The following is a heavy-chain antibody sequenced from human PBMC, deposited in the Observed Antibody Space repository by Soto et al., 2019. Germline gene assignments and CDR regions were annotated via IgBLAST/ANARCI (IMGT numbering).Heavy chain of an antibody. CDR3: ARDHIWDKDKASYGMDV. CDR1: GGSVSSGSYY. D-gene: IGHD3-3*02. J-gene: IGHJ6*02. CDR2: IYYSGST. V-gene: IGHV4-61*01. Sequence: TLSLTRNVSGGSVSSGSYYWSLVRQPPGKGLEWIGYIYYSGSTNYNPSLKSRVTISVDTSKNQFSLKLSSVTAADTAVYYCARDHIWDKDKASYGMDVWGQGTTVTVSS.